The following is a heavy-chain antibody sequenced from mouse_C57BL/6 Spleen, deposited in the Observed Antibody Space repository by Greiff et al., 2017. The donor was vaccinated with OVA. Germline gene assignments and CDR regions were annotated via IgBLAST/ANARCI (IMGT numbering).Heavy chain of an antibody. V-gene: IGHV3-1*01. J-gene: IGHJ3*01. Sequence: DVKLQESGPGMVKPSQSLSLTCTVTGYSITSGYDWHWIRHFPGNKLEWMGYISYSGSTNYNPSLKSRISITHDTSKNHFFLKLNSVTTEDTATYYCARGYYGSRWFAYWGQGTLVTVSA. D-gene: IGHD1-1*01. CDR1: GYSITSGYD. CDR2: ISYSGST. CDR3: ARGYYGSRWFAY.